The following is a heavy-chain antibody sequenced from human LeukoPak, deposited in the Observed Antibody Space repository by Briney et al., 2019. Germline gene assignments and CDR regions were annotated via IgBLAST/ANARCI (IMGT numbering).Heavy chain of an antibody. CDR3: EREVFFQFDY. V-gene: IGHV3-7*03. J-gene: IGHJ4*02. CDR2: IAANGNDK. CDR1: GFSFRKYW. Sequence: GGSLRLSCAASGFSFRKYWMAWVRQAPGQGLEWVATIAANGNDKDYEDSVKGRFTISRDNARNSLSLQLDSLRAEDTALYYCEREVFFQFDYWGQGALVTVSS.